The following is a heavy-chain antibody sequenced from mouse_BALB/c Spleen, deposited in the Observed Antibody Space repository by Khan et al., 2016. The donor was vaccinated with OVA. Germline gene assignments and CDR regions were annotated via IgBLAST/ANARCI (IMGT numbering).Heavy chain of an antibody. J-gene: IGHJ2*01. CDR3: ARTPSYYGSNYFNY. Sequence: EVQLVESGGGLVKPGGSLKLSCAASGFTFSNYAMSWVRQTPEKRLEWVATISSGGSYTYYPDSVKGRFTISRDNAKNTLYLQMSSLRSEDTAMYYCARTPSYYGSNYFNYWGQGTILTVSS. V-gene: IGHV5-9-3*01. CDR2: ISSGGSYT. CDR1: GFTFSNYA. D-gene: IGHD1-1*01.